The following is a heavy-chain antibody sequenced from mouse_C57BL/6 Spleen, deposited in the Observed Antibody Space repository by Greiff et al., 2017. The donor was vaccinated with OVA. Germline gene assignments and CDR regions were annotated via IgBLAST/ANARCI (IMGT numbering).Heavy chain of an antibody. V-gene: IGHV1-26*01. CDR3: ARSRGTGGY. CDR1: GYTFTDYY. Sequence: EVQLQQSGPELVKPGASVKISCKASGYTFTDYYMNWVKQSHGKSLEWIGDINPNNGGTSYNQKFKGKATLTVDKSSSTAYMELRGLTSEDSAVYYCARSRGTGGYWGQGTTLTVSS. J-gene: IGHJ2*01. D-gene: IGHD3-3*01. CDR2: INPNNGGT.